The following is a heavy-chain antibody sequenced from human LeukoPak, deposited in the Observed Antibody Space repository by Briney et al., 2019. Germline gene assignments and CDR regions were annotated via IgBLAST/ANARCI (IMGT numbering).Heavy chain of an antibody. CDR1: GGSISGGTYY. J-gene: IGHJ4*02. CDR2: IYYSGST. D-gene: IGHD2/OR15-2a*01. V-gene: IGHV4-39*01. Sequence: PSETLSLTCTVSGGSISGGTYYWGWFRQPPGKGLEWIGTIYYSGSTYYNPSLKSRVTISVDTSKNQFSLKLTSMIAADTAVCFCARPSTSFLYFDYWGQGTLVTVSS. CDR3: ARPSTSFLYFDY.